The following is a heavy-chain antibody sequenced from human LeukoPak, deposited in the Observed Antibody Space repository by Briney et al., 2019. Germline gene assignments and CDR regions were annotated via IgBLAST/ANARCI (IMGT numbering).Heavy chain of an antibody. CDR1: GFNIVNYW. Sequence: RAGGSLRLSCAAPGFNIVNYWMHWVRQAPGRGLECVANMNQDGSEKHYGDSVKGRFTISRDNAKQSLYLQMNSLRAEDTAVYDCARGDVWIIKVCGQGTLVTVSS. J-gene: IGHJ4*02. V-gene: IGHV3-7*05. CDR2: MNQDGSEK. CDR3: ARGDVWIIKV. D-gene: IGHD3-10*01.